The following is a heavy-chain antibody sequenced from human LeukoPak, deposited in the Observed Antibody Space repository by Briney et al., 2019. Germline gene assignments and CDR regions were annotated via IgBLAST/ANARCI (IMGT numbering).Heavy chain of an antibody. V-gene: IGHV3-23*01. J-gene: IGHJ1*01. D-gene: IGHD3-16*02. CDR3: AKEEITFGGVIVKHFQH. CDR2: ISGSGGNT. Sequence: PGGSLRLSCAASGFTFSSYAMSWVRRAPGKGLEWVSLISGSGGNTYYADSVKGRFTISRDNSKNTLYLQMNSLRAEDTAVYYCAKEEITFGGVIVKHFQHWGQGTLVTVSS. CDR1: GFTFSSYA.